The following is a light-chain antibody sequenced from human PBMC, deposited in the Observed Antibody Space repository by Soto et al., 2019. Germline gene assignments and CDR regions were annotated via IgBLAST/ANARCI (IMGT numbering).Light chain of an antibody. CDR3: QQLHTYPLT. CDR2: AAS. V-gene: IGKV1-9*01. CDR1: QDVSRS. J-gene: IGKJ4*01. Sequence: DIHLTQSPSFLSASVGYIFTITCRASQDVSRSLGWYQQKQGKAPKLLISAASTLHSGVPSRFRGSGYGTDLTITIRSMQTEDFETYFCQQLHTYPLTFGGGTKVDIK.